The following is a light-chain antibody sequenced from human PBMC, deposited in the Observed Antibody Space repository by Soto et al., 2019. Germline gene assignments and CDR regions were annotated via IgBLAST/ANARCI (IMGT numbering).Light chain of an antibody. CDR3: QQSYSTLLT. CDR1: QSISSY. V-gene: IGKV1-39*01. Sequence: DIQMNQSPSSLSASVGDRVTITCRASQSISSYLNWYQQKPGKAPKLLIYAASSLQSGVPSRFSGSGSGTDFTLTISSLQPEDFATYYCQQSYSTLLTFGPGTKVDIK. CDR2: AAS. J-gene: IGKJ3*01.